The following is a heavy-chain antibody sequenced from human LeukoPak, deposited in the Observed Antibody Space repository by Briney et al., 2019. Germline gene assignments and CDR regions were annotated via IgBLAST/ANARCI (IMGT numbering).Heavy chain of an antibody. CDR3: AREVYGPFDY. CDR1: GGSISSSSYY. J-gene: IGHJ4*02. V-gene: IGHV4-61*01. D-gene: IGHD3-10*01. Sequence: SETLSLTCTVSGGSISSSSYYWGWIRQPPGKGLEWIGYIYYSGSTNYNPSLKSRVTISVDTSKNQFSLKLSSVTAADTAVYYCAREVYGPFDYWGQGTLVTVSS. CDR2: IYYSGST.